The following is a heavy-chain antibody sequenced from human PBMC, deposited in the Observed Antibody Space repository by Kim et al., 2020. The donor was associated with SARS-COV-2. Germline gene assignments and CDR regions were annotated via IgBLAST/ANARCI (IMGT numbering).Heavy chain of an antibody. V-gene: IGHV3-21*01. CDR2: ISSSSSYI. D-gene: IGHD2-15*01. CDR1: GFTFSSYS. J-gene: IGHJ6*02. Sequence: GGSLRLSCAASGFTFSSYSMNWVRQAPGKGLEWVSSISSSSSYIYYADSVKGRFTISRDNAKNSLYLQMNSLRAEDTAVYYCARGFSLDYSNTYGMDVWGQGTTVTVSS. CDR3: ARGFSLDYSNTYGMDV.